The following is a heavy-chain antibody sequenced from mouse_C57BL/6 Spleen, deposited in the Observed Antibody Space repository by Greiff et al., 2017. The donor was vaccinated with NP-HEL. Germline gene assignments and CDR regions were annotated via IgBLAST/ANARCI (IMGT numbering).Heavy chain of an antibody. CDR2: IWSGGST. D-gene: IGHD2-2*01. CDR3: ARRSSYGYDGAWFAY. J-gene: IGHJ3*01. CDR1: GFSLTSYG. V-gene: IGHV2-2*01. Sequence: VMLVESGPGLVQPSQSLSITCTVSGFSLTSYGVHWVRQSPGKGLEWLGVIWSGGSTDYNAAFISRLSISKDNSKSQVFFKMNSLQADDTAIYYCARRSSYGYDGAWFAYWGQGTLVTVSA.